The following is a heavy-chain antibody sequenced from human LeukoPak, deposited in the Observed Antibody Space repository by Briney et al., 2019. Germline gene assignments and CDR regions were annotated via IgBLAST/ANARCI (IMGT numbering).Heavy chain of an antibody. CDR1: GFTFSNAW. CDR3: TTDDYGGNSEFH. D-gene: IGHD4-23*01. J-gene: IGHJ4*02. Sequence: GGSLRLSCAASGFTFSNAWMSWVRPAPGKGLEWVGRIKSKTDGGTTDYAAPVKGRLTISRDDSKNTRYLQMNSLKTEDTAVYYCTTDDYGGNSEFHWGQGTLVTVSS. V-gene: IGHV3-15*01. CDR2: IKSKTDGGTT.